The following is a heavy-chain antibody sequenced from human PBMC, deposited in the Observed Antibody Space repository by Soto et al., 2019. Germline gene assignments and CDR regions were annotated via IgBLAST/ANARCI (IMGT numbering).Heavy chain of an antibody. V-gene: IGHV3-21*01. Sequence: GGSLRLSCAASGFNFNSYTINWVRQAPGKRLEWLSSISSSGYIFSTGSVRGRFTISRDNAKNSVYLQINSLRAEDTAVYFCAMDCSGGSCYPGMDVWGQGTTVTVSS. D-gene: IGHD2-15*01. CDR2: ISSSGYI. CDR3: AMDCSGGSCYPGMDV. CDR1: GFNFNSYT. J-gene: IGHJ6*02.